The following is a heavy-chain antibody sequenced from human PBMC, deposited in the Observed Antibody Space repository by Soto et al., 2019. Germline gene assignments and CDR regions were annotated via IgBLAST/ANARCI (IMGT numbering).Heavy chain of an antibody. CDR2: IYYSGST. J-gene: IGHJ6*02. Sequence: TSETLSLTCTVSGGSISSYYWSWIRQPPGKGLEWIGYIYYSGSTNCNPSLKSRVTISVDTSKNQFSLKLSSVTAADTAVYYCARVTEIAAAAAADYYGMDVWGQGTTVTVSS. D-gene: IGHD6-13*01. CDR1: GGSISSYY. CDR3: ARVTEIAAAAAADYYGMDV. V-gene: IGHV4-59*01.